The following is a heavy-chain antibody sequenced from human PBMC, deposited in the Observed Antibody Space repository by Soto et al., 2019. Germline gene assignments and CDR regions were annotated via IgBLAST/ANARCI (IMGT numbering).Heavy chain of an antibody. D-gene: IGHD4-17*01. CDR3: AHSPQMTVTTYYVDS. CDR2: LYWGDDK. V-gene: IGHV2-5*02. CDR1: GFSRTTSGVG. J-gene: IGHJ4*02. Sequence: QITLKESGPTLVKPTQTLTLICSFSGFSRTTSGVGVGWFRQPPGKALEWLALLYWGDDKRYRPSLKSRLTVTKDTSKNSMILTMTNMDPADTATYYGAHSPQMTVTTYYVDSWGQGTLVTVSS.